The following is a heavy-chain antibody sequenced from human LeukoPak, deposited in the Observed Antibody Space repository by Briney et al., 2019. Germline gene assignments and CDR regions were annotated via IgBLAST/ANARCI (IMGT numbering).Heavy chain of an antibody. CDR3: AAHRYCSSTSCYEVDY. J-gene: IGHJ4*02. Sequence: ASVKVSCKASGYTFTNYGISWVRQAPGQGLEWMGRISAYNGNTNYAQKLQGRVTMTTDTSTSTAYMELRSLRSDDTAVYYCAAHRYCSSTSCYEVDYWGQGTLVTVSS. CDR2: ISAYNGNT. V-gene: IGHV1-18*01. CDR1: GYTFTNYG. D-gene: IGHD2-2*01.